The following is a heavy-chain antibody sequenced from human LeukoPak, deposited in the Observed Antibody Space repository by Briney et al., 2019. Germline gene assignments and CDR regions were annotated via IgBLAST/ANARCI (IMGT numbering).Heavy chain of an antibody. CDR2: MNPNSGNT. D-gene: IGHD2-2*01. CDR3: ASCSSTSCSGGMDV. J-gene: IGHJ6*02. Sequence: GASVTVSCKASGYTFTSYDINWVRQATGQGLEWMGWMNPNSGNTGYAQKFQGRVTMTRNTSISTAYMELSSLRSEDTAVYYCASCSSTSCSGGMDVWGQGTTVTVSS. V-gene: IGHV1-8*01. CDR1: GYTFTSYD.